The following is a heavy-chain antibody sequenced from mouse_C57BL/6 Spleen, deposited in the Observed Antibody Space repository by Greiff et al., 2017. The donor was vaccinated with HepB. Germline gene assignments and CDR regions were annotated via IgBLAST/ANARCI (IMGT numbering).Heavy chain of an antibody. CDR2: ISDGGSYT. Sequence: EVKVEESGGGLVKPGGSLKLSCAASGFTFSSYAMSWVRQTPEKRLEWVATISDGGSYTYYPDNVKGRFTISRDNAKNNLYLQMSHLKSEDTAMYYCARAGDYLWYFDVWGTGTTVTVSS. J-gene: IGHJ1*03. CDR3: ARAGDYLWYFDV. D-gene: IGHD2-4*01. V-gene: IGHV5-4*03. CDR1: GFTFSSYA.